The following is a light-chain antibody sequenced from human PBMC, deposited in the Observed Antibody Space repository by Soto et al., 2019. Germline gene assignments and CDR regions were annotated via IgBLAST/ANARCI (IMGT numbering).Light chain of an antibody. J-gene: IGKJ5*01. V-gene: IGKV1-5*01. CDR2: DAS. CDR1: QSISSW. CDR3: KQYNTYST. Sequence: DIQMTQSPSTLSASVVERVTITFRASQSISSWLAWYQQKPGKAPKLLIYDASSLESGVPSRFSGSGSGKDFTFTISSLQPEDIATYYCKQYNTYSTFGQGTRLEIK.